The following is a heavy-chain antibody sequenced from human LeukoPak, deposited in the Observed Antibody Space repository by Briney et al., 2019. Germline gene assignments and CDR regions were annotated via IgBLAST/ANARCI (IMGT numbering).Heavy chain of an antibody. CDR2: INHSGST. CDR3: ARGPTESYNPDY. Sequence: TSETLSLTCAVYGGSFSGYYWSWIRQPPGKGLEWIGEINHSGSTNYNPSFKSRVTISVDTSKNQFSLKLSSVTAADTAVYYCARGPTESYNPDYWGQGTLVTVSS. CDR1: GGSFSGYY. V-gene: IGHV4-34*01. J-gene: IGHJ4*02. D-gene: IGHD1-26*01.